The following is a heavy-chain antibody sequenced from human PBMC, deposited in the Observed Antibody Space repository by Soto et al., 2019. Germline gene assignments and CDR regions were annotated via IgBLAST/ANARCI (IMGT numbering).Heavy chain of an antibody. CDR1: GGSISSTNW. CDR3: ARLRTSVLAQSVTPNFDS. D-gene: IGHD5-18*01. Sequence: QIQLQESGPGLVKPSGTVSLTCTVSGGSISSTNWWSWVRQPPGMGLEWIGDIHHGGSINFNSSLESRISMSADKSKNQFSLKLHSVTAADTAVYFCARLRTSVLAQSVTPNFDSWGQGTLVTVSS. J-gene: IGHJ4*02. V-gene: IGHV4-4*02. CDR2: IHHGGSI.